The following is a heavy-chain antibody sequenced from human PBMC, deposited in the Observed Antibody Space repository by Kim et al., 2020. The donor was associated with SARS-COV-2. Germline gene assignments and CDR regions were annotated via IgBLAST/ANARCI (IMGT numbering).Heavy chain of an antibody. D-gene: IGHD6-13*01. CDR3: ARRPGSSWNA. V-gene: IGHV3-48*02. Sequence: GGSLRLSCAASGFSFSSSDMNWVRKAPGKGLEWSSYISSNSRPIFYADSVKGRFTISRDNDKNSVYLQMNSLRDEDTAVYYCARRPGSSWNAWGQGTQVTVSS. CDR1: GFSFSSSD. CDR2: ISSNSRPI. J-gene: IGHJ5*02.